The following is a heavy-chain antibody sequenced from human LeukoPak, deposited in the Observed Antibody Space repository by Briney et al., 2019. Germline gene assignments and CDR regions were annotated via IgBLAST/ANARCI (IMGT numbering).Heavy chain of an antibody. CDR3: ARAMVVVVAATRGISAFDI. CDR2: INHSGST. CDR1: GGSFSGYY. V-gene: IGHV4-34*01. D-gene: IGHD2-15*01. J-gene: IGHJ3*02. Sequence: SETLSLTCAVYGGSFSGYYWSWTRQPPGKGLEWIGEINHSGSTNYNPSLKSRVTISVDTSKNQFSLKLSSVTAADTAVYYCARAMVVVVAATRGISAFDIWGQGTMVTVSS.